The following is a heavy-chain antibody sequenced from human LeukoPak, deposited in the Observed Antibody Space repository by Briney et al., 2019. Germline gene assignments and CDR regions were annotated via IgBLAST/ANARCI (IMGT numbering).Heavy chain of an antibody. CDR3: ARELRGGYYYDSSGYYQRDY. CDR1: GYTFTGYY. D-gene: IGHD3-22*01. V-gene: IGHV1-2*02. J-gene: IGHJ4*02. CDR2: INPNSGGT. Sequence: ASVKVSCEASGYTFTGYYMHWVRQAPGQGLEWMGWINPNSGGTNYAQKFQGRVTMTRDTSISTAYMELSRLRSDDTAVYYCARELRGGYYYDSSGYYQRDYRGQGTLVTVSS.